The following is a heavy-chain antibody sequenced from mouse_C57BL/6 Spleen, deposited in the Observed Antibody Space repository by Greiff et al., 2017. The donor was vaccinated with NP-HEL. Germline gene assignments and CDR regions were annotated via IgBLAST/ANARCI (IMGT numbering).Heavy chain of an antibody. CDR3: ARGVITTVALDY. D-gene: IGHD1-1*01. J-gene: IGHJ2*01. CDR1: GYTFTDYY. Sequence: VQLKESGPVLVKPGASVKMSCKASGYTFTDYYMNWVKQSHGKSLEWIGVINPYNGGTSYNQKFKGKATLTVDKSSSTAYMELNSLTSEDSAVYYCARGVITTVALDYWGQGTTLTVSS. CDR2: INPYNGGT. V-gene: IGHV1-19*01.